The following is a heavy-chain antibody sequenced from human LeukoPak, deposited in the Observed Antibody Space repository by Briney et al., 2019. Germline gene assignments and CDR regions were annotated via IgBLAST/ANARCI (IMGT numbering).Heavy chain of an antibody. D-gene: IGHD3-22*01. CDR2: IYSGGST. CDR1: GFTVSSNY. CDR3: ARAPSYYYDSSGYFHFDN. J-gene: IGHJ4*02. V-gene: IGHV3-53*01. Sequence: GGSLRLSCAASGFTVSSNYMSWVRQAPGKGLEWVSVIYSGGSTYYADSVKGRFTISRDNSKNTLFLQMNSLRAEDTAVYYCARAPSYYYDSSGYFHFDNWGQGTLVTVSS.